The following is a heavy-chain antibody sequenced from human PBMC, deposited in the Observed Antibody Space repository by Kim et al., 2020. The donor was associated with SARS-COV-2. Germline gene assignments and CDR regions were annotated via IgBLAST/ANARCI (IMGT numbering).Heavy chain of an antibody. J-gene: IGHJ1*01. Sequence: AVAVKSRITINPDTSKNQFSLQLNSVTPEDTAVYYCAREEYSSGSRDFQHWGQGTLVTVSS. CDR3: AREEYSSGSRDFQH. V-gene: IGHV6-1*01. D-gene: IGHD6-19*01.